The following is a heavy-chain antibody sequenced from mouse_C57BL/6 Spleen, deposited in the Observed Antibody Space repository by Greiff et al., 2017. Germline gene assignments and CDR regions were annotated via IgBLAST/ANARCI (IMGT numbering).Heavy chain of an antibody. V-gene: IGHV5-4*01. D-gene: IGHD4-1*01. CDR2: ISDGGSYT. CDR1: GFTFSSYA. J-gene: IGHJ1*03. CDR3: ARDKMGPGYFDV. Sequence: EVKLVESGGGLVKPGGSLKLSCAASGFTFSSYAMSWVRQTPEKRLEWVATISDGGSYTYYPDNVKGRFTISRDNAKNNLYLQMSHLKSEDTAMYYCARDKMGPGYFDVWGTGTTVTVSS.